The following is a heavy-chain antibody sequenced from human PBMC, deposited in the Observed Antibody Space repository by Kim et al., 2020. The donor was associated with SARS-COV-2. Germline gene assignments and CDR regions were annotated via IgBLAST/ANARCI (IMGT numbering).Heavy chain of an antibody. J-gene: IGHJ4*02. V-gene: IGHV3-33*01. D-gene: IGHD3-22*01. Sequence: YAGPWKGRFTISRDNSKNTLYRQMNSLRAEDTAVYYCARDRAFGDYDSSDYWGQGTLVTVSS. CDR3: ARDRAFGDYDSSDY.